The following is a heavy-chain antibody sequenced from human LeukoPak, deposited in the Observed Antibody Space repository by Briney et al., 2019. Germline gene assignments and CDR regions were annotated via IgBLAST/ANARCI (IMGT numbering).Heavy chain of an antibody. CDR3: ARAGSSSFDY. Sequence: SETLSLTCTVSGGSVSSTHYWGWIRQPPGKGLEWIGSIYYGGSTYYNASLRSRVTTSVDTSKNQFSLKLSSVTAADTAVYYCARAGSSSFDYWGQGTLVTVSS. D-gene: IGHD6-13*01. CDR2: IYYGGST. J-gene: IGHJ4*02. V-gene: IGHV4-39*07. CDR1: GGSVSSTHY.